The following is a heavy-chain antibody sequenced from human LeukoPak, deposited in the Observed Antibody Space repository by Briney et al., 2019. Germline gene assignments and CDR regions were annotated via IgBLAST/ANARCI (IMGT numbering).Heavy chain of an antibody. CDR1: GYTFTSYD. J-gene: IGHJ3*02. CDR2: MNPNSGNT. V-gene: IGHV1-8*03. Sequence: ASVKVSCKASGYTFTSYDINWVRQATGQGLEWMGWMNPNSGNTGYAQKFQGRVTITRNTSISTAYMELSSLRSEDTAVYYCATEGAPLPTINAFDIWGQGTMVTVSS. CDR3: ATEGAPLPTINAFDI. D-gene: IGHD4/OR15-4a*01.